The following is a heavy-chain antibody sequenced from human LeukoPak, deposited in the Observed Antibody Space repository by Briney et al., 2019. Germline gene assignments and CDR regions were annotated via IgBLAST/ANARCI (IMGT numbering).Heavy chain of an antibody. J-gene: IGHJ4*02. Sequence: GGSLRLSCAASGFTFSSYAMHWVRQAPGKGLEWVAVISYDGSNKHYADSVKGRFTISRDNSKNTLYLQMNSLRAEDTAVYYCARIAVAGFDYWGQGTLVTVSS. CDR2: ISYDGSNK. CDR3: ARIAVAGFDY. CDR1: GFTFSSYA. D-gene: IGHD6-19*01. V-gene: IGHV3-30*04.